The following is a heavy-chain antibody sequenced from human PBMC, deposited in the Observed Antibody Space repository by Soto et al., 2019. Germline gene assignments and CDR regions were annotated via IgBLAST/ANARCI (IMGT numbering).Heavy chain of an antibody. Sequence: QVQLQQWGAGLLKPSETLSLTCAVYGGSFSGYYWSWIRQPPGKGLEWIGEINHSGSTNYNPSLKSRVTISVDTSNNQFSLKLSSVTAADTAVYYCARGRITMVRGVIFGFDPWGQGTLVTVSS. J-gene: IGHJ5*02. V-gene: IGHV4-34*01. D-gene: IGHD3-10*01. CDR3: ARGRITMVRGVIFGFDP. CDR1: GGSFSGYY. CDR2: INHSGST.